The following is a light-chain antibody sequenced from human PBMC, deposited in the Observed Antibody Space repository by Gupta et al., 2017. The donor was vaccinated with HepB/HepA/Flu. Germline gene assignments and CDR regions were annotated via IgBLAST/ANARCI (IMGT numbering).Light chain of an antibody. CDR2: GNS. Sequence: QSVLTHPPSLPRPPGQPVTISCTGSSSNIGAGYDVHWYQQLPGTAPKLLIYGNSNRPSGVPDRFSGSKSGTSASLAITGLQAEDEADYYCQSYDSSLSGSDVVFGGGIKLTVL. CDR1: SSNIGAGYD. V-gene: IGLV1-40*01. J-gene: IGLJ2*01. CDR3: QSYDSSLSGSDVV.